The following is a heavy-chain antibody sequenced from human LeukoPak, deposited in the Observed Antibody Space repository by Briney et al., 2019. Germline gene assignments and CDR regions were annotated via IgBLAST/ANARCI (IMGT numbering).Heavy chain of an antibody. CDR1: GFTFSSYS. J-gene: IGHJ6*03. Sequence: QPGGSLRLSCAASGFTFSSYSMNWVRQAPGKGLEWVSYISSGSSTIYYADSVKGRFTISRDNAKNSLYLQMNSLRAEDTAVYYCARDPSIFGVVTYYYYMDVWGKGTTVTVSS. CDR3: ARDPSIFGVVTYYYYMDV. V-gene: IGHV3-48*01. CDR2: ISSGSSTI. D-gene: IGHD3-3*01.